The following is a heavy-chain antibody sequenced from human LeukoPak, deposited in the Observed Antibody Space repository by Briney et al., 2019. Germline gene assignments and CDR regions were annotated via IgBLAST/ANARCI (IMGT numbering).Heavy chain of an antibody. V-gene: IGHV3-20*04. J-gene: IGHJ3*02. CDR1: GFTLDDYG. CDR3: ARSAFWNYDAFDI. CDR2: INWKGGRT. D-gene: IGHD1-7*01. Sequence: PGGSLRLSCAASGFTLDDYGMSWVSHDPGKGMEWVSGINWKGGRTVYAESVKGRLTIARDKGKNSLYLQINSLRAEDTALYYCARSAFWNYDAFDIWGQGTMVTVSS.